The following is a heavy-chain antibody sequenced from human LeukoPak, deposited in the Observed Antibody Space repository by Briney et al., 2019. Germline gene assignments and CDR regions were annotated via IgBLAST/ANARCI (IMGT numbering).Heavy chain of an antibody. J-gene: IGHJ3*01. CDR1: GFTFSSYG. D-gene: IGHD4-11*01. Sequence: GGSLRLSCAASGFTFSSYGMHWVRQAPGKGLKWVAAISNDGNKKYYADSVKGRFSISRDNSKNTLYVQMHSLRPEDTAVYYCTSLYTWGQGTMVIVSS. CDR2: ISNDGNKK. V-gene: IGHV3-30*03. CDR3: TSLYT.